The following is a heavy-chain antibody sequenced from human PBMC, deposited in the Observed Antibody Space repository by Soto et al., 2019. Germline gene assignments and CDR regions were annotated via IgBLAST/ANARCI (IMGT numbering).Heavy chain of an antibody. D-gene: IGHD2-2*01. CDR3: ARDCSGSTSCSCYGMDV. V-gene: IGHV4-4*02. J-gene: IGHJ6*02. Sequence: QVQLQESGPGLVKPSGTLSLTCAVSGDSISSDNWWSWVRQPPGKGLEWIGEIYHSGSTNYNPSLKSRVTISLDKSKNQFSLKLSSVTAADTAVYYCARDCSGSTSCSCYGMDVWGQGTTVAVSS. CDR1: GDSISSDNW. CDR2: IYHSGST.